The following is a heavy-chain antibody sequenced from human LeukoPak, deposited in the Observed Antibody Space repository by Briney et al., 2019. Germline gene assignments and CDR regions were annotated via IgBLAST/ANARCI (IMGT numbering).Heavy chain of an antibody. Sequence: SETLSLTCAVYGGSFSGYYWSWIRQPPGKGLGWIGEINHSGSTKYNPSLKSRVTISVATSNNQCSLKLSSVTAADTAVYYCAGWKVATIIDGYYYGMDVWGQGTTVTVSS. J-gene: IGHJ6*02. D-gene: IGHD5-12*01. V-gene: IGHV4-34*01. CDR1: GGSFSGYY. CDR3: AGWKVATIIDGYYYGMDV. CDR2: INHSGST.